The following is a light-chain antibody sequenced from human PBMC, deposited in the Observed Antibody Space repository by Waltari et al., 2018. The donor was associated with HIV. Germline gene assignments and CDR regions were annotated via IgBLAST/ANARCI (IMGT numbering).Light chain of an antibody. Sequence: EIALTQSPGTLSLSPGARATLSCRASQTISSTYLAWYQQKPGQAPRLIIYGGSGSGTDFTLTISSLEPEDCAVYYCQQYIGSPRTFGQGTKVELK. CDR1: QTISSTY. J-gene: IGKJ1*01. CDR3: QQYIGSPRT. V-gene: IGKV3-20*01.